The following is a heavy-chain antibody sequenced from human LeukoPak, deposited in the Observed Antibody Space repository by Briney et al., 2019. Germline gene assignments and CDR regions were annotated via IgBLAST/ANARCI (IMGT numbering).Heavy chain of an antibody. CDR2: IHYTGST. CDR1: GGSISSHF. Sequence: SETLSLTCTVSGGSISSHFWSWIRQPPGKGLEWIGYIHYTGSTNYNPSLKSRVTISVDTSKNQFSLKLSSVIAADTAVYYCARDGYSGSSLFDYWGQGTLVTVSS. V-gene: IGHV4-59*11. D-gene: IGHD1-26*01. J-gene: IGHJ4*02. CDR3: ARDGYSGSSLFDY.